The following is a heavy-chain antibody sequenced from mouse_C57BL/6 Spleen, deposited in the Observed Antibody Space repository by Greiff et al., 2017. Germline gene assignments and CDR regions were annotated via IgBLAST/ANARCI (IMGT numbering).Heavy chain of an antibody. J-gene: IGHJ4*01. V-gene: IGHV5-17*03. CDR2: ISSGSSTI. Sequence: EVQLVESGGGLVKPGGSLKLSCAASGFTFSDYGMHWVRQAPEKGLEWVAYISSGSSTIYYADTVKGRFTISRDNAKNTLYLQMSSLKSEDTAMYYCTRVYYYGSKAMDYWGQGTSVTVSS. CDR3: TRVYYYGSKAMDY. CDR1: GFTFSDYG. D-gene: IGHD1-1*01.